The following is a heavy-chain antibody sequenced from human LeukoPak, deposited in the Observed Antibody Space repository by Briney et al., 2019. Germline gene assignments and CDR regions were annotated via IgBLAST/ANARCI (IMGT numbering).Heavy chain of an antibody. Sequence: PSETLSLTCAVYGGSFSGYYWSWIRQPPGKGLEWIGEINHSGSTNYNPSLKSRVTISVDTSKNQFSLKLSSVTAADTAVYYCARVVGYSYGSLDYWGQGTLVTVSS. J-gene: IGHJ4*02. CDR2: INHSGST. V-gene: IGHV4-34*01. CDR3: ARVVGYSYGSLDY. D-gene: IGHD5-18*01. CDR1: GGSFSGYY.